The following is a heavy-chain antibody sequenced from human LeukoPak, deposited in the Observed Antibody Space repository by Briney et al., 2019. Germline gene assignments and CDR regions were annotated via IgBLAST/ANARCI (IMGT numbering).Heavy chain of an antibody. V-gene: IGHV3-7*01. J-gene: IGHJ4*02. D-gene: IGHD6-13*01. CDR3: ARDRGYSSSWYDY. CDR1: GFTFSSYW. CDR2: IKQDGSEK. Sequence: GGSLRLSCAASGFTFSSYWMSWVRQAPGKGLEGVANIKQDGSEKYYVDSVKGRFTISRDNAKNSLYLQMNSLRAEDTAVYYCARDRGYSSSWYDYWGQGTLVTVSS.